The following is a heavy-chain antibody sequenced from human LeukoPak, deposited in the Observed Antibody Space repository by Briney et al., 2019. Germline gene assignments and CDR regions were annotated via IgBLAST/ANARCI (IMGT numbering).Heavy chain of an antibody. CDR3: AKDRGYSYGFNFDY. V-gene: IGHV3-9*01. CDR2: ISWNSGSI. Sequence: PGGSLRLSCAASGFTFDDYAMHWVRQAPGKGLEWVSGISWNSGSIGYADSVKGRFTISRDNAKNSLYLQMNSLGAEDTALYYCAKDRGYSYGFNFDYWGQGTLVTVSS. CDR1: GFTFDDYA. D-gene: IGHD5-18*01. J-gene: IGHJ4*02.